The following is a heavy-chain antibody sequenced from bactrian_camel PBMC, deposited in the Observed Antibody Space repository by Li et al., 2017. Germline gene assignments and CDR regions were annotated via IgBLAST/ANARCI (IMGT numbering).Heavy chain of an antibody. CDR2: IDGSGQYT. Sequence: LVESGGGSAQAGGSLRLSCAASPETYHNHCMGWFRQVPGKETEGVARIDGSGQYTFYTDATKGRFTISRADNTLYLQMNDLKPEDSAMYYCAAMVTTGCSVSPETFRWWGQGTQVTVS. J-gene: IGHJ4*01. V-gene: IGHV3S6*01. CDR3: AAMVTTGCSVSPETFRW. D-gene: IGHD3*01. CDR1: PETYHNHC.